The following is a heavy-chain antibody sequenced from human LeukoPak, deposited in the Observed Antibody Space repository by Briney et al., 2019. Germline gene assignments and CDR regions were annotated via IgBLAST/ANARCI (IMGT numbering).Heavy chain of an antibody. V-gene: IGHV4-59*01. CDR3: ARAKYCGGDCYPRFDP. J-gene: IGHJ5*02. Sequence: SETLSLTCTVSGGSISSYYWSWIRQPPGKGLEWIGYIYYSGSTNYNPSLKSRVTISVDTSKNQFSLKLSSVTAADTAVYYCARAKYCGGDCYPRFDPWGQGTLVTVSS. CDR1: GGSISSYY. D-gene: IGHD2-21*02. CDR2: IYYSGST.